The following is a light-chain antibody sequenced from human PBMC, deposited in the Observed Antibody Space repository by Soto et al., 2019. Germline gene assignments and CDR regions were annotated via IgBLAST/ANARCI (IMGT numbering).Light chain of an antibody. J-gene: IGKJ4*01. Sequence: EIVMTHSPATLSVSPGERATLSFRASQSVSSNLAWYQQKPGQAPRFLIYGASTRATGIPARFSGSGSGTEFTLTISSLQSEDFAVYYCQQYNSWPLTFGRGTKVDI. CDR3: QQYNSWPLT. CDR1: QSVSSN. V-gene: IGKV3-15*01. CDR2: GAS.